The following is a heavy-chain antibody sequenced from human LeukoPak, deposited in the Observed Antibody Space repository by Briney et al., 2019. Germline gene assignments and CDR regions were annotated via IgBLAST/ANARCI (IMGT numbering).Heavy chain of an antibody. V-gene: IGHV4-28*01. CDR2: IYYSGST. CDR1: GYSISSRNW. CDR3: ARSKGMVDTAMVAFDY. J-gene: IGHJ4*02. D-gene: IGHD5-18*01. Sequence: SETLSLTCALSGYSISSRNWWGWIRQPPGKGLEWIGYIYYSGSTYYNPSLKSRVTMSVDTSKNQFSLKLSSVTAVDTAVYYCARSKGMVDTAMVAFDYWGQGTLVTVSS.